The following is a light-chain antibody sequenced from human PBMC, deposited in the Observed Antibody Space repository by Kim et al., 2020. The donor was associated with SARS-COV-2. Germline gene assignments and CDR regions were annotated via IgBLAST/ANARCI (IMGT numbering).Light chain of an antibody. J-gene: IGLJ2*01. CDR1: NSNIGNNY. V-gene: IGLV1-47*01. CDR3: ATWDDSLRGGV. CDR2: RNT. Sequence: QTVSISCSGSNSNIGNNYVYWYQQVPGSAPRLLVFRNTERPSGVPDRFSGSKSGTSASLAISGLRSDDEADYYCATWDDSLRGGVFGGGTKLTVL.